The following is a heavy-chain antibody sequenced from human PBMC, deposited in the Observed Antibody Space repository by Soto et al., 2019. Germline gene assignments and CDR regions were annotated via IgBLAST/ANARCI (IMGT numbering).Heavy chain of an antibody. CDR1: RFTFSNFA. CDR3: AKGGATYGLLTHDY. D-gene: IGHD3-9*01. Sequence: EVQLLESGGGLVQPGGSLRLSCAASRFTFSNFAMSWVRQAPGKGLEWVSTITGTSANTYYTDSVKGRFAISRDNSQNPLYLQMNSLTTADTAVYYCAKGGATYGLLTHDYWGQGTLVTVSS. V-gene: IGHV3-23*01. CDR2: ITGTSANT. J-gene: IGHJ4*02.